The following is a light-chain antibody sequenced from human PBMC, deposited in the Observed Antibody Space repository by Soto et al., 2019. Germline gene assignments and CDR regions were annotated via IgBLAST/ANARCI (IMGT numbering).Light chain of an antibody. CDR1: HPINKW. Sequence: DIEMTQSPSSLSASVGDRVSITCRASHPINKWLAWYQQKPNQAPRSLIYTTSIRQSGVPLRFSGSGSGTDFTLTITSLQPEDFATYFCQQYANYPLTFGQGTRLDI. CDR3: QQYANYPLT. J-gene: IGKJ5*01. CDR2: TTS. V-gene: IGKV1D-16*01.